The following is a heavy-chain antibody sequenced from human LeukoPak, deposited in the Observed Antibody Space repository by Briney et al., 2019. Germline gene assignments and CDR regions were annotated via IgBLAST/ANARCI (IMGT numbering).Heavy chain of an antibody. CDR1: GFTVSSNY. V-gene: IGHV3-48*01. D-gene: IGHD1-26*01. Sequence: GGSLRLSCAASGFTVSSNYMTWVRQAPGKGLEWVSYISSSSSTIYYADSVKGRFTISRDNAKNSLYLQLNSLRAEDTAVYYCARSLVVGATYPYRWGQGTLVTVSS. J-gene: IGHJ5*02. CDR2: ISSSSSTI. CDR3: ARSLVVGATYPYR.